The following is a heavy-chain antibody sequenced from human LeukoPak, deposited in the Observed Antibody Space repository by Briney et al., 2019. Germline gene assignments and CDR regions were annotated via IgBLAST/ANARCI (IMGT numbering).Heavy chain of an antibody. D-gene: IGHD3-10*01. CDR3: ARQRDFGITMVRGVWFDP. J-gene: IGHJ5*02. Sequence: SETLSLTCTVSGYSISSGYYWGWIRQPPGKGLEWIGEINHSGSTNYNPSLKSRVTISVDTSKNQFSLKLSSVTAADTAVYYCARQRDFGITMVRGVWFDPWGQGTLVTVSS. V-gene: IGHV4-38-2*02. CDR1: GYSISSGYY. CDR2: INHSGST.